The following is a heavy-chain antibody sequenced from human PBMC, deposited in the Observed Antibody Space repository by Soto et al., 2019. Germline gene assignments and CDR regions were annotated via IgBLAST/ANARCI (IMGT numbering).Heavy chain of an antibody. D-gene: IGHD2-15*01. Sequence: QVQLVESGGGVVQPGRSLRLSCAGSGFTFTNYGLHWVRQAPGKGLEWVAAISYDGSNKHYADSVKGRFTISRDYSKNMLYLQMDSLRAEDTVVYYCAKDGAPRYCTRSSCHPAGAYWGQGTLVTVSS. J-gene: IGHJ4*02. CDR1: GFTFTNYG. CDR2: ISYDGSNK. V-gene: IGHV3-30*18. CDR3: AKDGAPRYCTRSSCHPAGAY.